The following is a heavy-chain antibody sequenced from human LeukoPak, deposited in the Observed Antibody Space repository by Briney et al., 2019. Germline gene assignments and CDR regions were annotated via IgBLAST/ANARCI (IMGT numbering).Heavy chain of an antibody. J-gene: IGHJ4*02. CDR1: GFTFSSYG. CDR2: ISYDGSNK. V-gene: IGHV3-30*03. Sequence: PGGSLRLSCAASGFTFSSYGMHWVRQAPGKGLEWVAVISYDGSNKYYADSVKGRFTISRDNSKNTLYLQMNSLRAEDTAVYYCARGAYYYEDWGQGTLVTDSS. D-gene: IGHD3-22*01. CDR3: ARGAYYYED.